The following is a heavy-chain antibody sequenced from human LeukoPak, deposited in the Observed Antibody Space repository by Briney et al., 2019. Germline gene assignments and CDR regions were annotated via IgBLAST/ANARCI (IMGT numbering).Heavy chain of an antibody. D-gene: IGHD6-25*01. V-gene: IGHV4-59*11. CDR1: GGSISSHY. J-gene: IGHJ5*02. Sequence: SETLSLTCTVSGGSISSHYWSWIRQPPGKGLVWIGYIYYSGSANDNPSLKSRVTISVDTSKNQFSLKLSSVTAADTAVYYCARDLGYSSASFDPWGQGTLVTVSS. CDR2: IYYSGSA. CDR3: ARDLGYSSASFDP.